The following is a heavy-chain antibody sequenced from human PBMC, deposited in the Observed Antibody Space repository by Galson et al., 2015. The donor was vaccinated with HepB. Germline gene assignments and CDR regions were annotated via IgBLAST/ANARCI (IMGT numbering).Heavy chain of an antibody. J-gene: IGHJ5*01. Sequence: SLRLSCAASGFGFDTHAMSWVRQAPGKGLEWISGISGNGDSPFYGDSVKGRFTVSRHNSTNIVFLQMNSLRAEDTGLYFCAKGYGLFDSWGLGILVTVSS. CDR3: AKGYGLFDS. D-gene: IGHD5-18*01. V-gene: IGHV3-23*01. CDR1: GFGFDTHA. CDR2: ISGNGDSP.